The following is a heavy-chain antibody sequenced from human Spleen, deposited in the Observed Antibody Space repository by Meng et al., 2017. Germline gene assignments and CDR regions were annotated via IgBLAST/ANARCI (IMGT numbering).Heavy chain of an antibody. J-gene: IGHJ4*02. Sequence: GESLKISCAASGFTFSSYAMHWVRQAPGKGLEWVSAISPSGGSKYYADSVKGRFTISRDDSKNMLFLQMNSLRDEDTAVYYCAKVAKSSGYYDSSGYSSGDYWGQGTLVTVSS. V-gene: IGHV3-23*01. CDR3: AKVAKSSGYYDSSGYSSGDY. CDR2: ISPSGGSK. CDR1: GFTFSSYA. D-gene: IGHD3-22*01.